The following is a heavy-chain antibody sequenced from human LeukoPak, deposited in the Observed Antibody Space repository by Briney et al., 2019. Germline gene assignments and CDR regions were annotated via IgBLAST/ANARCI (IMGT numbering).Heavy chain of an antibody. V-gene: IGHV1-2*02. Sequence: ASVKVSCKASGSPFTGYYMHWVRPAPGQGLGGMGWINPNSGGTNYAQKFQGRVTMTRDTFISTAYMELSRLRSDDTAVYYCTRERVGAPNWFDPWGQGTLVTVSS. CDR1: GSPFTGYY. CDR2: INPNSGGT. D-gene: IGHD1-26*01. CDR3: TRERVGAPNWFDP. J-gene: IGHJ5*02.